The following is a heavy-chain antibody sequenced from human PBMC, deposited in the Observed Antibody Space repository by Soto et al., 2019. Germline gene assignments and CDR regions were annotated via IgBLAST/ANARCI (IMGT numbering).Heavy chain of an antibody. V-gene: IGHV3-53*01. CDR2: IYSGGST. J-gene: IGHJ6*02. CDR1: GFTVSSNY. Sequence: EVQLVESGGGLIQPGGSLRLSCAASGFTVSSNYMSWVRQAPGKGLEWVSVIYSGGSTYYADSEKGRFTISRDNSKNTVHLQMNSLGAEDTAVYYCARAGDLPTGCGMDVWGQGTTVTVSS. D-gene: IGHD3-16*01. CDR3: ARAGDLPTGCGMDV.